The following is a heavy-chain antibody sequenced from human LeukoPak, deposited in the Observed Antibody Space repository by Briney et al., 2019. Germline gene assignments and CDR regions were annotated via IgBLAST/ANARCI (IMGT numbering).Heavy chain of an antibody. D-gene: IGHD3-22*01. V-gene: IGHV4-39*07. CDR1: GGSISSSSYY. CDR3: ARGPYDSSGYYSY. J-gene: IGHJ4*02. CDR2: IYYSGST. Sequence: SETLSLTCTVSGGSISSSSYYWGWIRQPPGKGLEWIGSIYYSGSTYYNPSLKSRVTISVDTSKNQFSLKLSSVTAADTAVYYCARGPYDSSGYYSYWGQGTLVTVSS.